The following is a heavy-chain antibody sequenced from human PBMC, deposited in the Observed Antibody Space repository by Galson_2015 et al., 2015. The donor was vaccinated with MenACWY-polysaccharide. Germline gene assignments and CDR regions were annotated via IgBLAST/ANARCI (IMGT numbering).Heavy chain of an antibody. CDR2: IFWDDDE. V-gene: IGHV2-5*02. CDR3: GSGSGSTIDY. J-gene: IGHJ4*02. CDR1: GFSLPTRGVG. D-gene: IGHD3-10*01. Sequence: PALVKPTQTLTLACTFSGFSLPTRGVGVVWIRQPPGKALEWLALIFWDDDERYSPSLTSRHTITKDTHKNQVVLTMTNMDPVDTATYYCGSGSGSTIDYWGQGTLVTVSS.